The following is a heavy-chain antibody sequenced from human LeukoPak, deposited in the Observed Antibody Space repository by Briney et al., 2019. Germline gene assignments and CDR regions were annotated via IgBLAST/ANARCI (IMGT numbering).Heavy chain of an antibody. V-gene: IGHV3-66*02. J-gene: IGHJ3*02. CDR3: ARSYYDSSGYYPGAFDI. CDR2: IYSGGNT. CDR1: GFTVSTNY. Sequence: PGGSLRLSXAASGFTVSTNYMGWVRQAPAKGLEWVSVIYSGGNTFYADSVKGRFTISRDNSKNTLYLQMNSLRAEDTAVYYCARSYYDSSGYYPGAFDIWGQGTMVTVSS. D-gene: IGHD3-22*01.